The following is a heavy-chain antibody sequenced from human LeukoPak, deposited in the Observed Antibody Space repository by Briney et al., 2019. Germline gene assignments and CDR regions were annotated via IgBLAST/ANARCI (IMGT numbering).Heavy chain of an antibody. CDR1: GGTFSSYA. V-gene: IGHV1-69*05. J-gene: IGHJ6*03. CDR2: IIPIFGTT. D-gene: IGHD3-3*01. CDR3: ARRFLEWYYMDV. Sequence: SVKVSCKASGGTFSSYAISWVRQAPGQGLEWMGGIIPIFGTTNYAQKFQGRVTITTDESTSTAYMELSSLRSEDTAVYYCARRFLEWYYMDVWGKGTTVTVSS.